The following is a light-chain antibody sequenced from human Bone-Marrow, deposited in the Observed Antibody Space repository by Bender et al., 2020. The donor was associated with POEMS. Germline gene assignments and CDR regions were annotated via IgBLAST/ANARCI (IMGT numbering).Light chain of an antibody. CDR1: NSNIGTNA. CDR3: AAWDAGLSGEV. Sequence: QSVLTQPPSASGTPGQRVTISCSGSNSNIGTNAVNWYQQFPGTAPNLLIYIDNQRPSGDPGRFYAFKAVTSASLAISWLQSEDEADYYCAAWDAGLSGEVFGGGTKLTVL. J-gene: IGLJ3*02. V-gene: IGLV1-44*01. CDR2: IDN.